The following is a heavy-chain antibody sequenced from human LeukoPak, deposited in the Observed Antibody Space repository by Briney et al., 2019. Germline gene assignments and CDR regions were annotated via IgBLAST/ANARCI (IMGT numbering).Heavy chain of an antibody. CDR3: TKGSGSSRPYYFDY. D-gene: IGHD6-6*01. CDR1: GSTFSSYA. V-gene: IGHV3-23*01. CDR2: ISGTGSGT. Sequence: GGSLRLSCAASGSTFSSYAMSWVRQAPGKGLEWVSAISGTGSGTYYADAVKGRFTISRGSSKNTLYLQMNSLRAEDTAVYYCTKGSGSSRPYYFDYWGQGTLVTVSS. J-gene: IGHJ4*02.